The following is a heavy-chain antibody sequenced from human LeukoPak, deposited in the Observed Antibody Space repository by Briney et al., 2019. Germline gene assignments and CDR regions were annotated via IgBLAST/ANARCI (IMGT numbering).Heavy chain of an antibody. D-gene: IGHD2-2*01. Sequence: GGSLRVSRAASGFTVSSNYMSWVRQAPGKGLEWVSVIYSGGSTYYADSVKGRFTISRDNSKNTLYLQLNSLRAEDTAVYYCARDPLGCSSTSCRDYWGQGTLVTVSS. J-gene: IGHJ4*02. CDR1: GFTVSSNY. CDR2: IYSGGST. V-gene: IGHV3-66*02. CDR3: ARDPLGCSSTSCRDY.